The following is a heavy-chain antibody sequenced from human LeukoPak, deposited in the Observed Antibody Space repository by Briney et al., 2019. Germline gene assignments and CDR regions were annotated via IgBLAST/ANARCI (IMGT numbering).Heavy chain of an antibody. Sequence: SETLSLTXTVSGGSISSSSYYWGWIRQPPGKGLEWIGSIYYSGSTYYNPSLKSRVTISVDTSKNQFSLKLSSVTAADTAVYYCARQSGYYRYYFDYWGQGTLVTVSS. CDR1: GGSISSSSYY. CDR3: ARQSGYYRYYFDY. D-gene: IGHD3-22*01. V-gene: IGHV4-39*01. J-gene: IGHJ4*02. CDR2: IYYSGST.